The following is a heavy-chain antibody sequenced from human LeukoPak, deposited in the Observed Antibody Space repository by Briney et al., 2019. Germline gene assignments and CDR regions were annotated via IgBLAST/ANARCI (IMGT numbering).Heavy chain of an antibody. CDR2: ISDSGDST. V-gene: IGHV3-23*01. CDR3: AKELRVAGRTKGFDY. CDR1: GFAFSSSA. Sequence: GGSLRLSCAASGFAFSSSAMSWVRQAPGKGLEWVSAISDSGDSTYYADFVNGLFNISRDNAKNPLYLRLNSLRAEDTAVYCCAKELRVAGRTKGFDYWGQGTLVTVSS. J-gene: IGHJ4*02. D-gene: IGHD2-8*01.